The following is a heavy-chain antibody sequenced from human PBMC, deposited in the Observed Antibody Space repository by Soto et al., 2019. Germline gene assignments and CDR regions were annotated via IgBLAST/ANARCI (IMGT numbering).Heavy chain of an antibody. D-gene: IGHD3-3*01. J-gene: IGHJ6*02. V-gene: IGHV1-24*01. Sequence: ASVKVSCKVSGYTLTELSMHWVRQAPGKGLEWMGGFDPEDGETIYAQKLQGRVTMTEDTSTDTAYMELSSLRSEDTAVYYCATAARGRFLEWLLSHYYYYYGMDVWGQGTTVTVSS. CDR3: ATAARGRFLEWLLSHYYYYYGMDV. CDR2: FDPEDGET. CDR1: GYTLTELS.